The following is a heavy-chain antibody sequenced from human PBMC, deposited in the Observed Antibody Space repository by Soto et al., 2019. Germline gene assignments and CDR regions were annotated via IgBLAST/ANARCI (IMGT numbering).Heavy chain of an antibody. V-gene: IGHV3-21*01. CDR1: GFTFSSYS. CDR3: ARIPTLLGWSDSSGGPGHSFDY. D-gene: IGHD3-22*01. J-gene: IGHJ4*02. Sequence: EVQLVESGGGLVKPGGSLRLSCAASGFTFSSYSMNWVRQAPGKGLEWVSSISSSSPYIYYADSVKGRFTISRDNAKNSLYLQMNSLRAEDTAVYYCARIPTLLGWSDSSGGPGHSFDYWGQGTLVTVSS. CDR2: ISSSSPYI.